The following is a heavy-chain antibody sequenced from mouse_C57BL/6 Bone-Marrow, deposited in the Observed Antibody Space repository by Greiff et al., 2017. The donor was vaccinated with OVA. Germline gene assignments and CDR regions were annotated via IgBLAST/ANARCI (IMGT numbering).Heavy chain of an antibody. CDR1: GYTFTDYE. Sequence: QVHVKQSGAELVRPGASVTLSCKASGYTFTDYEMHWVKQTPVHGLEWIGAIDPETGGTAYNQKFKGKAILTADKSSSTAYMELRSLTSEDSAVYYCTYYYGSSYLAWFAYWGQGTLVTVSA. D-gene: IGHD1-1*01. J-gene: IGHJ3*01. CDR3: TYYYGSSYLAWFAY. V-gene: IGHV1-15*01. CDR2: IDPETGGT.